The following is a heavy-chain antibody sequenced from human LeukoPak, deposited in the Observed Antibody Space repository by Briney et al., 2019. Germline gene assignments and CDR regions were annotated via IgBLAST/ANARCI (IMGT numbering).Heavy chain of an antibody. CDR1: GGSISSSSYY. J-gene: IGHJ6*03. Sequence: SETLSLTCTVSGGSISSSSYYWGWIRQPPGKGLEWIGYIYYSGSTNYNPSLKSRVTISVDTSKNQFSLKLSSVTAADTAVYYCARVGFHDFWSGYKPYYYYYYMDVWGKGTTVTVSS. V-gene: IGHV4-61*05. D-gene: IGHD3-3*01. CDR2: IYYSGST. CDR3: ARVGFHDFWSGYKPYYYYYYMDV.